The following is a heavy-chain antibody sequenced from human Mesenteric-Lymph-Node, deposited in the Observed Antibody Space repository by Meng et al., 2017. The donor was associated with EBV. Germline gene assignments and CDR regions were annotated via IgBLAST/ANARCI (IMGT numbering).Heavy chain of an antibody. J-gene: IGHJ4*02. Sequence: HVQLQASGPRLVKPSGTLSLTCACSGGSVISNNWWSWVRQPPGKGLEWIGEIFHIGSTNNNPSLKSRVTISVDNSKNQFSLSLTSVTAADTAIYYCAKVSLTGTFYDHWGQGILVTVSS. CDR3: AKVSLTGTFYDH. CDR1: GGSVISNNW. D-gene: IGHD3-9*01. CDR2: IFHIGST. V-gene: IGHV4-4*02.